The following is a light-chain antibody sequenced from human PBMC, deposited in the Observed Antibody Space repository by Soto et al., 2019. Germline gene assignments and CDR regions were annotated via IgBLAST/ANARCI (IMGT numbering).Light chain of an antibody. CDR1: QTVRNNY. J-gene: IGKJ4*01. CDR3: QQYSSSPLT. V-gene: IGKV3-20*01. Sequence: EFGLPQSPGTLSLSPGERATLSCRASQTVRNNYLAWYQQKPGQAPRLLIYGASSRATGIPDRFSGSGSGTDFTLTISRLEPEDFAVYHCQQYSSSPLTFGGGTKV. CDR2: GAS.